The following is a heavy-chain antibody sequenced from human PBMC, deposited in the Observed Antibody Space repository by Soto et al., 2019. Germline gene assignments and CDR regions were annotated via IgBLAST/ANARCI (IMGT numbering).Heavy chain of an antibody. CDR2: IDPSDSYT. J-gene: IGHJ6*02. D-gene: IGHD3-3*01. V-gene: IGHV5-10-1*01. CDR1: GYSFTSYW. Sequence: PGESLKISCKGSGYSFTSYWISWVRQMPGKGLEWMGRIDPSDSYTNYSPSFQGHVTISADKSISTAYLQWSSLKASDTAMYYCARLTIPDFWSGYTSVKYYYYGMDVWGQGTTVTVSS. CDR3: ARLTIPDFWSGYTSVKYYYYGMDV.